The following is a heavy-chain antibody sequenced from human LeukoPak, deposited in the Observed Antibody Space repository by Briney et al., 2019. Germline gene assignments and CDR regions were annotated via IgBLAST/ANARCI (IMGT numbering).Heavy chain of an antibody. Sequence: PSETLSLTCTVSGGSMRSHYWSWVRQPPGKGLEWIGEINHSGSTNYNASLKSRVTISVDTSKKQFSLKLSSVTAADTAVYYCAPRGDIEHSYGFGKWFDPWGQGTLVSVSS. J-gene: IGHJ5*02. V-gene: IGHV4-34*01. CDR2: INHSGST. CDR3: APRGDIEHSYGFGKWFDP. D-gene: IGHD5-18*01. CDR1: GGSMRSHY.